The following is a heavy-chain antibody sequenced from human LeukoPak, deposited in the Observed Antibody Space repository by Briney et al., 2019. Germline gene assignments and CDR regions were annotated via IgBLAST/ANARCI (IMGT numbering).Heavy chain of an antibody. V-gene: IGHV5-51*01. J-gene: IGHJ3*02. CDR2: IYPGDSDT. Sequence: NHGESLEISCKGSGYSFISYWIGWVRQMPGKGLEWMGIIYPGDSDTRYSPSFQGQVTISADKSISTAYLQWSSLKASDTAMYYCARGNGDIVVVVAATDAFDIWGQGTMVTVSS. D-gene: IGHD2-15*01. CDR1: GYSFISYW. CDR3: ARGNGDIVVVVAATDAFDI.